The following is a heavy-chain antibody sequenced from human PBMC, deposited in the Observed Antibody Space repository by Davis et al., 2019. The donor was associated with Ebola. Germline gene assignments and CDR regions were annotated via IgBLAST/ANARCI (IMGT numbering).Heavy chain of an antibody. CDR1: GFTFIDYY. V-gene: IGHV1-2*02. D-gene: IGHD3-10*01. J-gene: IGHJ4*02. CDR3: ASGEFVDF. CDR2: ISLNSGST. Sequence: ASVKVSCKASGFTFIDYYIHWVRQAPGQGPEWMGWISLNSGSTKYSHKFQGRVTLTRDTSTSTVHMDLSSLNSEDTAIYYCASGEFVDFWGQGTLVTVSS.